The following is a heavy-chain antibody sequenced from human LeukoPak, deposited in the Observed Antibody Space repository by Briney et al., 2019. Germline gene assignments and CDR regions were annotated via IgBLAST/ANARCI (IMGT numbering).Heavy chain of an antibody. CDR3: ARVGRYSYAHNS. D-gene: IGHD5-18*01. CDR1: GFTFRDYSDYW. V-gene: IGHV3-7*01. CDR2: IKQDGSEK. J-gene: IGHJ4*02. Sequence: GGSLRLSCAASGFTFRDYSDYWMSWVRQAPGKGLEWVANIKQDGSEKYYVDSVKGRFTISRHNAKNSLFLQMNSLRAEDTAVYYCARVGRYSYAHNSWGQGTLVTVSS.